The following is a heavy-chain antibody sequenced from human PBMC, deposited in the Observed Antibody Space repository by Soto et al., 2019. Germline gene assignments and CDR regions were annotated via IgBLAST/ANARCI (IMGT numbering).Heavy chain of an antibody. J-gene: IGHJ4*02. CDR2: ISYDGSNK. V-gene: IGHV3-30*18. Sequence: QVQLVESGGGVVQPGRSLRLSCAASGFTFSSYGMHWVRQAPGKGLEWVAVISYDGSNKYYADSVKGRFTISRDNSKNTLYLQMNSLRAEDTAVYYCAKDEDSGSYCPFAYWGQGTLVTVSS. CDR3: AKDEDSGSYCPFAY. D-gene: IGHD1-26*01. CDR1: GFTFSSYG.